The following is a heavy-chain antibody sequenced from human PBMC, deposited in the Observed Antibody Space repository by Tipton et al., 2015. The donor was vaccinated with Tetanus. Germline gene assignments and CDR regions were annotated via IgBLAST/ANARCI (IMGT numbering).Heavy chain of an antibody. Sequence: TLSLTCAVSGGSINNGASSWSWIRQPPGKGLEWLAYISDSGLSNSNYFLKSRITISRDTSRNQFSLKLTSVTAADTAVYYCTRANHEFPKKGPFDSWGQGTLVIVS. CDR1: GGSINNGASS. CDR3: TRANHEFPKKGPFDS. V-gene: IGHV4-61*08. D-gene: IGHD3-10*01. J-gene: IGHJ4*02. CDR2: ISDSGLS.